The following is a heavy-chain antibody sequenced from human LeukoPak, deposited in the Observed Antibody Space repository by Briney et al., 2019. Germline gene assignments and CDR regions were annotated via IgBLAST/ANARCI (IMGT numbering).Heavy chain of an antibody. J-gene: IGHJ6*03. V-gene: IGHV1-2*02. CDR1: GYTFTGYY. CDR2: INPNSGGT. D-gene: IGHD6-6*01. CDR3: ASLSRARPYYYYMDV. Sequence: GASVKVSCKASGYTFTGYYMHWVRQAPGQGLEWMGWINPNSGGTNYAQKFQGRVTMTRDTSISTAYMELSRLRSDDTAVYYCASLSRARPYYYYMDVWGKGTTVTVSS.